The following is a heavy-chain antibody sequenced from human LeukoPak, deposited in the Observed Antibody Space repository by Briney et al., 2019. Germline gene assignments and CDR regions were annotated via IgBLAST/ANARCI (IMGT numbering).Heavy chain of an antibody. V-gene: IGHV3-23*01. Sequence: GGSLRLSCAASGFTFSSYAMSWVRQAPGKGLEWVSAISGSGGSTYYADSVKGRFTISRDNSKNTLYLQMNSLRAEDTAVYYCAKLPLERLVTATNHFDYWGQGTLVTVSS. D-gene: IGHD2-21*02. CDR1: GFTFSSYA. CDR3: AKLPLERLVTATNHFDY. J-gene: IGHJ4*02. CDR2: ISGSGGST.